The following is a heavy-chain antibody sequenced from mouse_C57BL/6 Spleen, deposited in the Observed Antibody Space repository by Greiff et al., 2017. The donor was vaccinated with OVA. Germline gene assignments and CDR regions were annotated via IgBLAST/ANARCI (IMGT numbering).Heavy chain of an antibody. CDR2: IYPGSGST. CDR3: ARGRDGNYVFAY. V-gene: IGHV1-55*01. CDR1: GYTFTSYW. J-gene: IGHJ3*01. D-gene: IGHD2-1*01. Sequence: QVQLQQSGAELVKPGASVKMSCKASGYTFTSYWITWVKQRPGQGLEWIGDIYPGSGSTNYNEKFKSKATLTVDTSSSTAYMQLSSLTSEDSAVYYCARGRDGNYVFAYWGQGTLVTVSA.